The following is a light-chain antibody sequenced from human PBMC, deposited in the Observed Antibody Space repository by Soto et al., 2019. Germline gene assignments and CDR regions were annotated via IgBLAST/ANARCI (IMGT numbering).Light chain of an antibody. CDR3: QQRSTTWT. CDR2: DAS. J-gene: IGKJ1*01. V-gene: IGKV3-11*01. CDR1: QSVSSY. Sequence: EIVLTQSPATLSLSPGERATLSCRASQSVSSYLAWYQQKPGQAPRLLIYDASNRATGIPARFSGSGSGTDLTLTISSLEPEDFAVYYCQQRSTTWTFGQGTKLEIK.